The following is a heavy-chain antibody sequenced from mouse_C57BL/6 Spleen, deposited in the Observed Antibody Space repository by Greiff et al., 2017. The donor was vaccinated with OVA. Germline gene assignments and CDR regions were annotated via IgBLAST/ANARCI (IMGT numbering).Heavy chain of an antibody. CDR1: GFSLTSYG. CDR2: IWSGGST. V-gene: IGHV2-2*01. J-gene: IGHJ1*03. CDR3: ARNGYGSSYGWYFDV. Sequence: VQLQQSGPGLVQPSQSLSITCTVSGFSLTSYGVHWVRQSPGKGLEWLGVIWSGGSTDYNAAFISRLSISKDNSKSQVFFKMNSLQADDTAIYYCARNGYGSSYGWYFDVWGTGTTVTVSS. D-gene: IGHD1-1*01.